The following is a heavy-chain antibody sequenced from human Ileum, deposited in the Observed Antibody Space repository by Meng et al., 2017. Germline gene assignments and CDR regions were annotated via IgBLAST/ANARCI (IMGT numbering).Heavy chain of an antibody. J-gene: IGHJ4*02. V-gene: IGHV7-4-1*02. CDR3: AREPRRFDH. Sequence: QVQLVQSGCELKNPWASVKVYWKGSGYTFTNYGMNWVRQAPGQGLEWMGWINTNTGDPTYAQAFTGRFVFSLDTSVNTAYLQISSLKAEDTAIYYCAREPRRFDHWGQGTLVTVSS. CDR1: GYTFTNYG. CDR2: INTNTGDP.